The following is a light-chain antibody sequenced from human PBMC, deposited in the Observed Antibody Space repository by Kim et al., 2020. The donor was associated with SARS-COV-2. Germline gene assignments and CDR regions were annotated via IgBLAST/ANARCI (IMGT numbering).Light chain of an antibody. CDR3: QVWDTSSEHHV. CDR2: YDN. Sequence: SYELTQPPSVSVAPGQTATITCGGNNIGGKSVQWYQQKPGQAPVMVIYYDNARPAGLPERFSGSNSGNTATLTISRVEAGDESDYYCQVWDTSSEHHVFGTGTKVTVL. V-gene: IGLV3-21*04. CDR1: NIGGKS. J-gene: IGLJ1*01.